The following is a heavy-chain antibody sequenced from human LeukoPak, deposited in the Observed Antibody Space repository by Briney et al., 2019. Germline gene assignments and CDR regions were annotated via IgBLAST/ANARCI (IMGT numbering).Heavy chain of an antibody. CDR3: AKDLTPLYRNTWQGAFDI. CDR2: ISGSGGST. J-gene: IGHJ3*02. V-gene: IGHV3-23*01. Sequence: GGSLRLSCAASGFTFSNYEMNWVRQAPGKGLEWVSAISGSGGSTYYADSVKGRFTISRDNSKNTLYLQMNSLRAEDTAVYFSAKDLTPLYRNTWQGAFDIWGQGTMVTVSS. CDR1: GFTFSNYE. D-gene: IGHD6-13*01.